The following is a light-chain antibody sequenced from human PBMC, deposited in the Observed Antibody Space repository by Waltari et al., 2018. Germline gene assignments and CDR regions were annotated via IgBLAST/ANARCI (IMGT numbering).Light chain of an antibody. CDR3: MQARQTPWT. Sequence: DIVMPQYPPSHSVITGEPASISWRHSQSLLHSSGNTFLDWFLQKQGQAPPLLIYLVSNRASGVPDRFSGSGSGTDFTLKISRVEAEDVGVYFCMQARQTPWTFGQGTKVEIK. J-gene: IGKJ1*01. CDR1: QSLLHSSGNTF. V-gene: IGKV2-28*01. CDR2: LVS.